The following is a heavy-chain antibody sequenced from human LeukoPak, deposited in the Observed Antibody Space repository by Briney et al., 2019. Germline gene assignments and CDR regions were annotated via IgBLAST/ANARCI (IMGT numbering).Heavy chain of an antibody. CDR1: GFTFSTYG. CDR3: ARSRYCSSTSCYGFLDY. V-gene: IGHV3-33*01. D-gene: IGHD2-2*01. CDR2: IWYDGSNK. J-gene: IGHJ4*02. Sequence: PGRSLRLSCAASGFTFSTYGMHWVRQAPGKGLQWVAVIWYDGSNKQCADSVKGRFTISRDNSKNTLYLQMNSLRAEDTAVYYCARSRYCSSTSCYGFLDYWGQGTLVTVSS.